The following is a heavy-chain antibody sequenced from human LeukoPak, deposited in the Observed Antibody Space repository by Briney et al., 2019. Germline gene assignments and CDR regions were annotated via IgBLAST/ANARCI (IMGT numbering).Heavy chain of an antibody. J-gene: IGHJ4*02. CDR3: AKTTTGYSSGRFPGWPVDY. Sequence: GGSLRLSCAASGFTFSSYTMYWVRQAPGKGLEWVSGIFGSGGSTHYADSVKGRFTISRDNSKNTVYLQMNSLRAEDTAVYYCAKTTTGYSSGRFPGWPVDYWGQGTLVTVSS. V-gene: IGHV3-23*01. CDR2: IFGSGGST. D-gene: IGHD6-19*01. CDR1: GFTFSSYT.